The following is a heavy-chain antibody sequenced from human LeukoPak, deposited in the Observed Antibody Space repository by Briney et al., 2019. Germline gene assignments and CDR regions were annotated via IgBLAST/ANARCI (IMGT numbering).Heavy chain of an antibody. CDR1: GGSFSGYY. J-gene: IGHJ3*02. D-gene: IGHD6-19*01. Sequence: SETLSLTCAVYGGSFSGYYWSWIRQPPGKGLEWIGEINHSGSTNYNPSLKSRVTISVDTSKNQFSLKLSSVTAADTAVYYCARVIAGVVQWLAVQDAFDIWGQGTMVTVSS. V-gene: IGHV4-34*01. CDR3: ARVIAGVVQWLAVQDAFDI. CDR2: INHSGST.